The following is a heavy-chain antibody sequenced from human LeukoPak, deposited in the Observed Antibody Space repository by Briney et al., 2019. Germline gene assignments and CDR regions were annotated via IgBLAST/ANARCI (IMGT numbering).Heavy chain of an antibody. D-gene: IGHD3-3*01. CDR1: GFTFSSYG. CDR3: AREKYYDFWSGYYRAYYYGMDV. V-gene: IGHV3-33*01. J-gene: IGHJ6*02. Sequence: PGGSLRLSCAASGFTFSSYGMHWVRQAPGKGLEWVAVIWYDGSNKYYADSVKGRFTISRDNAKNTLYLQMNSLRAEDTAVYYCAREKYYDFWSGYYRAYYYGMDVWGRGTTVTVSS. CDR2: IWYDGSNK.